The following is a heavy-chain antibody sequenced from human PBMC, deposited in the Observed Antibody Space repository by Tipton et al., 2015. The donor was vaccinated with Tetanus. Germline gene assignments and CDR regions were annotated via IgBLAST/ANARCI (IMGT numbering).Heavy chain of an antibody. J-gene: IGHJ3*02. CDR2: VYDSGNT. D-gene: IGHD4-17*01. CDR1: GGSISDYY. Sequence: GLVKPSETLSLTCTVSGGSISDYYWHWIRQPPGWGLEWIGYVYDSGNTNSESSLKSRVTISVDTSKNQFSLKLDSVTSADTAVYYCARDRGTVTSPGRGNAFDIWGQGTMVTVSS. CDR3: ARDRGTVTSPGRGNAFDI. V-gene: IGHV4-59*01.